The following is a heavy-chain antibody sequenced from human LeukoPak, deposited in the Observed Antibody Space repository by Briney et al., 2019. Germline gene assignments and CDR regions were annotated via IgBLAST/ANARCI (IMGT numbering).Heavy chain of an antibody. CDR3: AIPRKRWLNHFDY. V-gene: IGHV1-18*01. Sequence: ASVKVSCKASGYTFTSYGISWVRQAPGQGLEWMGWISAYNGNTNYAQKLQGRVTMTTDTSTSTVYMELSSLRSEDTAVYYCAIPRKRWLNHFDYWGQGTLVTVSS. CDR1: GYTFTSYG. CDR2: ISAYNGNT. J-gene: IGHJ4*02. D-gene: IGHD5-24*01.